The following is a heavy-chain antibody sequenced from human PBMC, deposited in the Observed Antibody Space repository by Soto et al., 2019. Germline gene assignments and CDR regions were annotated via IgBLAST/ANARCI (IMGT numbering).Heavy chain of an antibody. V-gene: IGHV5-51*01. CDR3: ARQIYDSDTGPNFQYYFDS. Sequence: PGESLKISCKASGYSFTNYWISWVRQMPGKGLEWVGIIYPGDSDIRYSPSFRGLVTISADKSISTAYLQWSSLKASDTAMYYCARQIYDSDTGPNFQYYFDSWGQGTQVTVS. J-gene: IGHJ4*02. CDR1: GYSFTNYW. D-gene: IGHD3-22*01. CDR2: IYPGDSDI.